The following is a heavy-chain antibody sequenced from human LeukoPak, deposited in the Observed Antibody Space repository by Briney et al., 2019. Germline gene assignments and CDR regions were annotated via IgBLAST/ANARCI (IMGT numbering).Heavy chain of an antibody. J-gene: IGHJ4*02. CDR2: ISGSGGNA. D-gene: IGHD3-22*01. Sequence: GGSLRLSCAASGFTFNSYAMSWVRQAPGKGLEWVSGISGSGGNAYYADSVKGRFTISRDNSKNTLYLQMNSLRAEDTAVYYCAKDLKSYYYDSSGYYGGKPSFDYWGQGTLVTVSS. CDR3: AKDLKSYYYDSSGYYGGKPSFDY. V-gene: IGHV3-23*01. CDR1: GFTFNSYA.